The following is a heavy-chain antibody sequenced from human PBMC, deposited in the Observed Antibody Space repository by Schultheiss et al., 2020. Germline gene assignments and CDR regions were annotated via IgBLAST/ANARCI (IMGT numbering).Heavy chain of an antibody. V-gene: IGHV3-30*04. J-gene: IGHJ6*02. D-gene: IGHD2-21*01. CDR3: AKEITGDYYYYGMDV. CDR1: GFTFSSYA. CDR2: ISYDGSNK. Sequence: GGSLRLSCAASGFTFSSYAMHWVRQAPGKGLEWVAVISYDGSNKYYADSVKGRFTISRDNSKNTLYLQMNSLRAEDTAVYYCAKEITGDYYYYGMDVWGQGTTVTVSS.